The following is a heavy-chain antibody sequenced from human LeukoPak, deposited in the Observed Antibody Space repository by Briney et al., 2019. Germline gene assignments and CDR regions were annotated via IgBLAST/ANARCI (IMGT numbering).Heavy chain of an antibody. D-gene: IGHD4-17*01. CDR2: IIPIFGTA. CDR3: ARDLDDYGDYGYFDY. J-gene: IGHJ4*02. CDR1: GGTFSSYA. V-gene: IGHV1-69*05. Sequence: ASVKVSCKASGGTFSSYAISWVRQAPGQGLEWMGRIIPIFGTANYAQKFQGRVAITTDESTSTAYMELSSLRSEDTAVYYCARDLDDYGDYGYFDYWGQGTLVTVSS.